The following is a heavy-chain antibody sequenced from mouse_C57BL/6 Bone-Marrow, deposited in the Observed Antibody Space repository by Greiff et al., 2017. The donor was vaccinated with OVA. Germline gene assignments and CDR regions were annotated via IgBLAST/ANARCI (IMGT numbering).Heavy chain of an antibody. CDR3: ARSFYDSHLAY. J-gene: IGHJ3*01. CDR2: IYPSYSET. D-gene: IGHD2-3*01. CDR1: GYTFTSYW. Sequence: QVQLKQPGAELVRPGSSVKLSCKASGYTFTSYWMDWVKQRPGQGLEWIGNIYPSYSETHYNQKFKDKATLTVDKSSSTAYMQLSSLTSEDSAVYYCARSFYDSHLAYWGQGTLVTVSA. V-gene: IGHV1-61*01.